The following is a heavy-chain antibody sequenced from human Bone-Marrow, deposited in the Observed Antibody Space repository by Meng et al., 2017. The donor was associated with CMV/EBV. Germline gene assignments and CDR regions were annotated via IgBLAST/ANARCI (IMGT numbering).Heavy chain of an antibody. Sequence: GESLKISCAASGFTFSSYEMNWVRQAPGKGLEWVAVISYDGSNKYYADSVKGRFTISRDNSKNTLYLQMNSLRAEDTAVYYCARGPLGYSSSPYYYGMDVWGQGTTVTVSS. D-gene: IGHD6-6*01. CDR1: GFTFSSYE. V-gene: IGHV3-30*04. J-gene: IGHJ6*02. CDR3: ARGPLGYSSSPYYYGMDV. CDR2: ISYDGSNK.